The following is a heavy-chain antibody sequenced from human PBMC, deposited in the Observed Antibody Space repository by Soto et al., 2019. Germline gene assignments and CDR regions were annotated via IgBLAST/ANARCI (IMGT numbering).Heavy chain of an antibody. CDR1: GYSFTTSG. CDR3: ARCLYGEYDY. D-gene: IGHD4-17*01. Sequence: QAQLVQSGAEVKEPGASVKVSCKASGYSFTTSGITWVRQAPGQGLEWMGWISTYNGNTNYAQKLQDRVTLTTDTSTSTAYMELRSLRSDDTAVYYCARCLYGEYDYWGQGTLVTVSS. CDR2: ISTYNGNT. V-gene: IGHV1-18*01. J-gene: IGHJ4*02.